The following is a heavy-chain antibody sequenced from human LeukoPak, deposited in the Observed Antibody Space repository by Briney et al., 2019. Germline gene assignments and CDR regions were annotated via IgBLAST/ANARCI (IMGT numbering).Heavy chain of an antibody. CDR1: GFTFSSYA. Sequence: GGSLRLSCAASGFTFSSYAMHWVRQALGKGLEWVAVISYDGSNKYYADSVKGRFTISRDNSKNTLYLQMNSLRAEDTAVYYCARDFDLPDTTPAYWGQGTLVTVSS. V-gene: IGHV3-30*04. CDR2: ISYDGSNK. J-gene: IGHJ4*02. D-gene: IGHD3-9*01. CDR3: ARDFDLPDTTPAY.